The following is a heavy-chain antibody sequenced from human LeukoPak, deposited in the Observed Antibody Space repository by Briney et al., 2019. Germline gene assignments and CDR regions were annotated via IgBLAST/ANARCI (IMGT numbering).Heavy chain of an antibody. V-gene: IGHV3-21*01. CDR3: ARPPYYDLMYYFDY. D-gene: IGHD3-3*01. J-gene: IGHJ4*02. CDR1: GFTFSSYS. Sequence: GGSLRLSCAASGFTFSSYSMNWVRQAPGKGLEWVSSISSRGSYIYYADSVKGRFTISRDNAKNSLYLQMNSLRLEDTAVYYCARPPYYDLMYYFDYWGQGPLVTVSS. CDR2: ISSRGSYI.